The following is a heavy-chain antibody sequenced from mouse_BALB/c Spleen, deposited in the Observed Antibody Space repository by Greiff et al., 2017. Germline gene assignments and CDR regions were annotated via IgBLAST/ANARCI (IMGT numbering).Heavy chain of an antibody. Sequence: VKVVESGAELARPGASVKLSCKASGYTFTSYWMLWVKQRPGQGLEWIGAIYPGDGDTRYTQKFKGKATLTADKSSSTAYMQLSSLASEDSAVYYCARPYGNYLAWFAYWGQGTLVTVSA. J-gene: IGHJ3*01. CDR1: GYTFTSYW. CDR2: IYPGDGDT. D-gene: IGHD2-10*02. V-gene: IGHV1-87*01. CDR3: ARPYGNYLAWFAY.